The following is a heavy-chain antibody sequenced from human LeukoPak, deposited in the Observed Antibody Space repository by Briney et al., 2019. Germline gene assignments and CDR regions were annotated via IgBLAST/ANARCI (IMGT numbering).Heavy chain of an antibody. CDR3: AKMCSSTSCYSDAFDI. J-gene: IGHJ3*02. V-gene: IGHV3-30*18. CDR1: GFTFSSYA. D-gene: IGHD2-2*01. Sequence: GGSLRLSCAASGFTFSSYAMHWVRQAPGKGLEWVAVISYDGSNIYYADSVKGRFTISRDNSKNTLYLQMNSLRAEDTAVYYCAKMCSSTSCYSDAFDIWGQGTMVTVSS. CDR2: ISYDGSNI.